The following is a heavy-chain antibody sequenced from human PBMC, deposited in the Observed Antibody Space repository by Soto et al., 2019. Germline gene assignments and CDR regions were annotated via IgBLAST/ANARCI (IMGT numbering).Heavy chain of an antibody. CDR2: ILYSGST. CDR3: ARLGSSGWYQGSYFDY. V-gene: IGHV4-39*01. D-gene: IGHD6-19*01. CDR1: GGSITRNNHY. J-gene: IGHJ4*02. Sequence: QLQLQESGPGLVKPSETLSLTCTVSGGSITRNNHYWGWIRQSPGKGLEWIGNILYSGSTNYNPSLKSLVPISVETSKNQFSLKMSSVTAADPAVYYCARLGSSGWYQGSYFDYWGQGTLVTVSS.